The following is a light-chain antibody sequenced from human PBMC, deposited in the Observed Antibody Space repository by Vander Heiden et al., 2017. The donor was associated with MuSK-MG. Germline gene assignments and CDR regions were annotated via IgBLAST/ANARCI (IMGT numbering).Light chain of an antibody. CDR3: QQYYNTPWT. Sequence: DIVMTQSPDSLAVSLGERAILNCKSSQSVLYSSNNKNYLAWYQQKPGQPPKLLIYWASTRESGVPDRFSGSGSETDFTLTISSLQAEDVAVYYCQQYYNTPWTVGQGTKVEIK. V-gene: IGKV4-1*01. J-gene: IGKJ1*01. CDR1: QSVLYSSNNKNY. CDR2: WAS.